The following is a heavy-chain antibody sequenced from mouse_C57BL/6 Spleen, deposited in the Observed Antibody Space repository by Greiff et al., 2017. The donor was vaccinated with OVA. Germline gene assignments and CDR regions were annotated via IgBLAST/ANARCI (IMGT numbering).Heavy chain of an antibody. CDR3: ARSTYYGSSYYAMDY. CDR1: GYSFTGYF. Sequence: VQLQQSGPELVKPGASVKISCKASGYSFTGYFMNWVMQSHGKSLEWIGRINPYNGDTFYNQKFKGKATLTVDKSSSTAHMELRSLTSEDSAVYYCARSTYYGSSYYAMDYWGQGTSVTVSS. CDR2: INPYNGDT. V-gene: IGHV1-20*01. J-gene: IGHJ4*01. D-gene: IGHD1-1*01.